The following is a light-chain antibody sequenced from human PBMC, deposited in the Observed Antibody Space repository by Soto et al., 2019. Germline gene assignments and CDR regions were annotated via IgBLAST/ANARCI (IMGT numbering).Light chain of an antibody. Sequence: QSVLTQPASVSGSPGQSITISCTGTSRVVGSYNLVSWYQQHPGNAPKLIIYEGTKRPSGVSYRFSGSKSGNTASLTISGLQEEDEGEYHCCSFAGSSTYVFGTGTKVTVL. CDR3: CSFAGSSTYV. V-gene: IGLV2-23*01. CDR1: SRVVGSYNL. CDR2: EGT. J-gene: IGLJ1*01.